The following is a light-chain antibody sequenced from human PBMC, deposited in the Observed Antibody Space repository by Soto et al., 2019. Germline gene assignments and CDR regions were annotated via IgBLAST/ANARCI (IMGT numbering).Light chain of an antibody. CDR3: QQRSYWPRT. CDR1: QSASNS. Sequence: VVLTQSPATLSLSPGERATLSCRASQSASNSLAWYQHKPGQAPRLLIYDASNRATGVPARFSGSGSGTDFTLTISSLEPEDFAVYYCQQRSYWPRTFGQGTKLEIK. J-gene: IGKJ2*01. V-gene: IGKV3-11*01. CDR2: DAS.